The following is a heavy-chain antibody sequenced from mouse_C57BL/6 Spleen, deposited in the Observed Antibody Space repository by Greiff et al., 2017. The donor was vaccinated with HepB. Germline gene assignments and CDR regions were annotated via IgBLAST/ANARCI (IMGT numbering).Heavy chain of an antibody. CDR1: GFSLSTSGMG. CDR2: IYWDDDK. CDR3: ARREEARYFDV. J-gene: IGHJ1*03. Sequence: QVTLKESGPGILQSSQTLSLTCSFSGFSLSTSGMGVSWIRQPSGKGLEWLAHIYWDDDKRYNPSLKSRLTISKDTSRNQVFLKITSVDTADTATYYCARREEARYFDVWGTGTTVTVSS. D-gene: IGHD3-1*01. V-gene: IGHV8-12*01.